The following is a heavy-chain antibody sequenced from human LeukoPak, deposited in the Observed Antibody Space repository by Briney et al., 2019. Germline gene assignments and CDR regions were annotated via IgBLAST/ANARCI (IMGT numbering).Heavy chain of an antibody. CDR3: AKSSHSYGNDALDI. CDR1: GFTFHEYA. Sequence: PGGSLRLSSAASGFTFHEYAMHWVRQAPGKGLEYVSVIRGGGGVQYYAASVKGRFTISRDNSKNTLYLQMNSLRAEDTAVYYCAKSSHSYGNDALDIWGQGTMVTVSS. V-gene: IGHV3-23*01. D-gene: IGHD5-18*01. J-gene: IGHJ3*02. CDR2: IRGGGGVQ.